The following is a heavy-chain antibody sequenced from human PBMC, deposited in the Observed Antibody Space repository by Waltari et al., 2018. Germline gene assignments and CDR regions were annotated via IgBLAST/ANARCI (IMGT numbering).Heavy chain of an antibody. Sequence: EVQLVESGGGSVQPGGSLRLSCAASGMTFSNYWMNWVRQAPGKGVEWVANIKQDGGEKNYVDSVEGRFSISRDNAQNSLYLQRNSLRAEDTAIYYCVTGLTTVTAKDYFDHWGQGALVTVS. CDR2: IKQDGGEK. CDR3: VTGLTTVTAKDYFDH. V-gene: IGHV3-7*01. D-gene: IGHD4-17*01. CDR1: GMTFSNYW. J-gene: IGHJ4*02.